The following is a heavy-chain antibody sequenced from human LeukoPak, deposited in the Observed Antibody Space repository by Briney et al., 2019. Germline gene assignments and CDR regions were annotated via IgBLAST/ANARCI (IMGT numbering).Heavy chain of an antibody. V-gene: IGHV3-23*01. D-gene: IGHD4-17*01. CDR1: GFTFRSYT. CDR2: IYGRNGST. J-gene: IGHJ4*02. Sequence: GGSLRLSCAASGFTFRSYTMSWVRQAPGKGLEWVSGIYGRNGSTYYADSVKGRFTISRDNSKNTLYLQMNSLRAEDTAVYYCAKDLYGDYGGLDYWGQGTLVTVSS. CDR3: AKDLYGDYGGLDY.